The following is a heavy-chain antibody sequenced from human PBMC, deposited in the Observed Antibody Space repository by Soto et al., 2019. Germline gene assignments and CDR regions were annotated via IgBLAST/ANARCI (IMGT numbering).Heavy chain of an antibody. CDR2: IIPIFGTA. CDR3: AREVVVAATGWFDP. J-gene: IGHJ5*02. D-gene: IGHD2-15*01. V-gene: IGHV1-69*12. Sequence: QVQLVQSGAEVKKPGSSVKVSCKASGGTFSSYAISWVRQAPGQGLEWMGGIIPIFGTANYAQKFQGRVTITADESTGTAYMALSSLRSEDTAVYYCAREVVVAATGWFDPWGQGTLVTVSS. CDR1: GGTFSSYA.